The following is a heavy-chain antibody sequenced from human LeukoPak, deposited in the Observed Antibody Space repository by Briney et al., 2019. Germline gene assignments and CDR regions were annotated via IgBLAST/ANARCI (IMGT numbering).Heavy chain of an antibody. J-gene: IGHJ4*02. D-gene: IGHD6-19*01. Sequence: GGSLRLSCAASGFTFSSYAMSWVRQAPGKGLEWVSYISSSSTIYYADSVKGRFTISRDNAKNSLYLQMNSLRAEDTAVYYCARDVGGEYSSGWSDYWGQGTLVTVSS. CDR2: ISSSSTI. CDR3: ARDVGGEYSSGWSDY. CDR1: GFTFSSYA. V-gene: IGHV3-48*04.